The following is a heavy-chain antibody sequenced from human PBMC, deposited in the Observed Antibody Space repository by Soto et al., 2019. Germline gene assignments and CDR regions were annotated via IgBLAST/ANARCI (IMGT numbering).Heavy chain of an antibody. D-gene: IGHD1-1*01. Sequence: GASVKVSCKASGYTFTNYGITWVRQAPGQGLEWMGWISAYNGDTHYTQRLQGRVTMTTDTSTSTAYMELSSLRSDDTAVYYCATEEPGRAYFDYWGQGTLVTVSS. CDR2: ISAYNGDT. CDR1: GYTFTNYG. CDR3: ATEEPGRAYFDY. J-gene: IGHJ4*02. V-gene: IGHV1-18*01.